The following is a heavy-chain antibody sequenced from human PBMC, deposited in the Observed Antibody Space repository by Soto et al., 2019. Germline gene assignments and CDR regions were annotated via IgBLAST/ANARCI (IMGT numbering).Heavy chain of an antibody. V-gene: IGHV1-2*02. J-gene: IGHJ4*02. Sequence: ASVKVSCKASGYTFIDYYMHWVRQAPGQGFEWMGRISPRSGGTNYAQKFQGRVTMTWHTSLNTAYMELSSLISEDTAVYYCARPPGYISDWYYFDLWGQGTLVTVSS. CDR2: ISPRSGGT. D-gene: IGHD3-9*01. CDR3: ARPPGYISDWYYFDL. CDR1: GYTFIDYY.